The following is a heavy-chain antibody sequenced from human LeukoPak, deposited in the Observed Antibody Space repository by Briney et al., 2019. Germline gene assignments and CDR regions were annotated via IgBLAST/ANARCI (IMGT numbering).Heavy chain of an antibody. D-gene: IGHD3-22*01. CDR1: GASIRSHY. V-gene: IGHV4-59*11. J-gene: IGHJ4*02. CDR2: VYYVGSA. Sequence: SETLSLTCTISGASIRSHYWGWIRQPPGKGLEWIGNVYYVGSATYNPSLKSQVTIPLDTSKNQFSLKLSSVTAADTAVYFCARSGDSSAYYSLWGQGTLVIVSS. CDR3: ARSGDSSAYYSL.